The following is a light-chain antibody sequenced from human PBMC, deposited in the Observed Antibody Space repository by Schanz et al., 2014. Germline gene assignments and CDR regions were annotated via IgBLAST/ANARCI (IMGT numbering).Light chain of an antibody. J-gene: IGKJ1*01. CDR3: QQYNRYFRT. CDR2: NAS. V-gene: IGKV1-5*01. Sequence: DILLTQSPSTLSASVGDRVTITCRAPFDISPWLAWYQQKPGKAPKLLLYNASSLESGVPSRFSGSESGTEFTLTISSLQPDDFATYYCQQYNRYFRTFGQGTKVEIQ. CDR1: FDISPW.